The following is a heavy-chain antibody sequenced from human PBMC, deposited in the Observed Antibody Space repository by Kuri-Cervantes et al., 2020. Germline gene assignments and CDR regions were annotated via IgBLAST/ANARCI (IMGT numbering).Heavy chain of an antibody. CDR3: ARRDYYFDY. V-gene: IGHV4-39*07. CDR2: IYYSGST. CDR1: GGSISSSSYY. J-gene: IGHJ4*02. Sequence: ESLKISCTVSGGSISSSSYYWGWIRQPPGKGLEWIGSIYYSGSTYYNPSLKSRVTISVDTSKNQFSLKLSSVTAADTAVYYCARRDYYFDYWGQGTLVTVSS.